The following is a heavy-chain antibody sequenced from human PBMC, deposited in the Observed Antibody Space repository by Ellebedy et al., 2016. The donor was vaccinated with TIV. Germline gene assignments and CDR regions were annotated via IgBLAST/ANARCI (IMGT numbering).Heavy chain of an antibody. CDR3: ATVQRYYDSSGYFGYYYYGMDV. CDR1: GYTLTELS. J-gene: IGHJ6*02. V-gene: IGHV1-24*01. CDR2: FDPEDGET. D-gene: IGHD3-22*01. Sequence: ASVKVSXXVSGYTLTELSMHWVRQAPGKGLEWMGGFDPEDGETIYAQKFQGRVTMTEDTSTDTAYMELSSLRSEDTAVYYCATVQRYYDSSGYFGYYYYGMDVWGQGTTVTVSS.